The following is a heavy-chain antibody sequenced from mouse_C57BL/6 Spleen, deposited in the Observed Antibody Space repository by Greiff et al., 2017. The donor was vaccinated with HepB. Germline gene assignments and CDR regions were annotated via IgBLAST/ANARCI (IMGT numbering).Heavy chain of an antibody. V-gene: IGHV5-17*01. D-gene: IGHD2-1*01. CDR3: ARGNYVYCYAMDY. Sequence: EVKLMESGGGLVKPGGSLKLSCAASGFTFSDYGMHWVRQAPEKGLEWVAYISSGSSTIYYADTVKGRFTISRDNAKNTLFLQMTSLRSEDTAMYYCARGNYVYCYAMDYWGQGTSVTVSS. CDR2: ISSGSSTI. CDR1: GFTFSDYG. J-gene: IGHJ4*01.